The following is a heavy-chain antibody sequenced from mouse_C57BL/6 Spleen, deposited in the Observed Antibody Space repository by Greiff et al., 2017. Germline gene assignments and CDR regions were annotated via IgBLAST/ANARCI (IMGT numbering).Heavy chain of an antibody. D-gene: IGHD2-2*01. Sequence: EVKLVESGGGLVKPGGSLKLSCAASGFTFSDYGMHWVRQAPEKGLEWVAYISSGSSTIYYADTVKGRFSISRDNAKNTLFLQMTSLESEDTAMYYCARDGYVWYFDVWGTGTTVTVAS. CDR3: ARDGYVWYFDV. CDR1: GFTFSDYG. J-gene: IGHJ1*03. V-gene: IGHV5-17*01. CDR2: ISSGSSTI.